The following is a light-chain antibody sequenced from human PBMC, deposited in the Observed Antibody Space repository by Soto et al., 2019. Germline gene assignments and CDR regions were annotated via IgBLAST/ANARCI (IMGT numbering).Light chain of an antibody. CDR1: QSLVHSDGIAY. J-gene: IGKJ1*01. Sequence: DVVMTQSPLSLPVTLGQPASISCRSNQSLVHSDGIAYFSWFQQRPGRSPRRLIYKVSNRDSGVPARFSGSGSGTDFALKISRVEAEDVGVYYCMQALQTPSTFGPGTKVAIK. CDR3: MQALQTPST. CDR2: KVS. V-gene: IGKV2-30*02.